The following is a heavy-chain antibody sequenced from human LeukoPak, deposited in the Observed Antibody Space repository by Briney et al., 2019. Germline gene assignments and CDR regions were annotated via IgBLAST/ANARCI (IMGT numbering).Heavy chain of an antibody. CDR2: INVGNGNT. D-gene: IGHD6-25*01. V-gene: IGHV1-3*01. J-gene: IGHJ5*02. CDR1: GYTFTHYA. CDR3: ARNFAAAGGKNWFAP. Sequence: GASVKVSCKASGYTFTHYALHWVRQAPGQGLEWMGWINVGNGNTKYSEKFQGRITITSDASASTAYMELSSLRSEDTAVYYCARNFAAAGGKNWFAPCGEGTLFTVSP.